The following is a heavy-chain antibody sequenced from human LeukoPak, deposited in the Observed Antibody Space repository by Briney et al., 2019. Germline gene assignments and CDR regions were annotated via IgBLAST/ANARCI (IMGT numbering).Heavy chain of an antibody. J-gene: IGHJ4*02. CDR2: IIPIFGTA. D-gene: IGHD3-22*01. V-gene: IGHV1-69*13. Sequence: SVKVSCKASGGTFSSYAISWVRQAPGQGLEWMGGIIPIFGTANYAQKFQGRVTITADESTSTAYMELSSLRSEDTAVYYCARGAGSLVVRPYYFDYWGQGTLVTVFS. CDR3: ARGAGSLVVRPYYFDY. CDR1: GGTFSSYA.